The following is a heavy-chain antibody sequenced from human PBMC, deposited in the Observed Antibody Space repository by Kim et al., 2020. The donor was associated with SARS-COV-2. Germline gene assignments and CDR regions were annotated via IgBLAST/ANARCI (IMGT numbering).Heavy chain of an antibody. D-gene: IGHD2-21*02. J-gene: IGHJ1*01. Sequence: ASVKVSCKASGYTFTSYAMHWARQAPGQRLEWMGWINAGNGNTKYSQKFQGRVTITRDTSASTAYMELSSLRSEDTAVYYCARVAYCGGDCYPHPEYFQHWGQGTLVTVSS. CDR1: GYTFTSYA. V-gene: IGHV1-3*01. CDR2: INAGNGNT. CDR3: ARVAYCGGDCYPHPEYFQH.